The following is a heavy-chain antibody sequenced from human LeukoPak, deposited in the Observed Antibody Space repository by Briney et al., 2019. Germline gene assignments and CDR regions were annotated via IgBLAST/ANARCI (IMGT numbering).Heavy chain of an antibody. V-gene: IGHV3-73*01. J-gene: IGHJ4*02. Sequence: GGSLRLSCAASGLTFSGADMHWVRQASGKGLEWVGRIRTKGNRYATAYAASVKGRFTISRDDSKNTAYLQMNSLKTEDTAVYYCIHYGLGSYSTDYWGQGTLVTVSS. D-gene: IGHD3-10*01. CDR1: GLTFSGAD. CDR3: IHYGLGSYSTDY. CDR2: IRTKGNRYAT.